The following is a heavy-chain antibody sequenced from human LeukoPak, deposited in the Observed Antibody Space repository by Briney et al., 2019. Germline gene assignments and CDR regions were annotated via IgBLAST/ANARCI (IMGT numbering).Heavy chain of an antibody. D-gene: IGHD3-3*01. CDR1: GFTFSSYW. V-gene: IGHV3-7*01. J-gene: IGHJ4*02. Sequence: GGSLRLSCAASGFTFSSYWMNWVRQAPGKGLEWVANIKQDGSEKNYVDSVKGRFTISRDNAKNSLYLQMNSLRAEDTAVYYCARDRTYYDFWSGYYRGPFDYWGQGTLVTVSS. CDR3: ARDRTYYDFWSGYYRGPFDY. CDR2: IKQDGSEK.